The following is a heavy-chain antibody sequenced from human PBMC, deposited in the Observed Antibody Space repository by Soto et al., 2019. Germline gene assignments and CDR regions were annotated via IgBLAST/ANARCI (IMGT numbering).Heavy chain of an antibody. J-gene: IGHJ6*02. CDR3: AREHYDSSGYYYGMDV. D-gene: IGHD3-22*01. CDR1: GFTFSTYW. Sequence: GGSLRLSCAASGFTFSTYWMSWVRQAPGKGLEWVAVISYDGSNKYYADSVKGRFTISRDNSKNTLYLQMNSLRAEDTAVYYCAREHYDSSGYYYGMDVWGQGTTVTVSS. CDR2: ISYDGSNK. V-gene: IGHV3-30-3*01.